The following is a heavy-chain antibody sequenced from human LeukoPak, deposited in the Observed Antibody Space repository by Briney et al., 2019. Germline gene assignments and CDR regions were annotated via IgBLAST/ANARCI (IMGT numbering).Heavy chain of an antibody. CDR1: GGSVSSGGYY. CDR2: IYYSGST. Sequence: PSETLSLTCTVSGGSVSSGGYYWSWMRPPPGKGLAWIGYIYYSGSTNYHPSLKSRVTISVDTSKNQFSLRLNSVTAADTAMYYCARVARDGYNSFFDYWGQRTLVTVSS. V-gene: IGHV4-61*08. D-gene: IGHD5-24*01. J-gene: IGHJ4*02. CDR3: ARVARDGYNSFFDY.